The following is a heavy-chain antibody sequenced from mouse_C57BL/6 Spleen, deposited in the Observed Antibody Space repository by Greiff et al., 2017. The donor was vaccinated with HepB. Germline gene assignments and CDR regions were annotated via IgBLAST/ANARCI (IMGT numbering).Heavy chain of an antibody. D-gene: IGHD2-5*01. CDR1: GFTFSDYG. V-gene: IGHV5-17*01. CDR2: ISSGSSTI. Sequence: EVKVVESGGGLVKPGGSLKLSCAASGFTFSDYGMHWVRQAPEKGLEWVAYISSGSSTIYYADTVKGRFTISRDNAKNTLFLQMTSLRSEDTAMYYCAKIYSNYDGYFDYWGQGTTLTVSS. J-gene: IGHJ2*01. CDR3: AKIYSNYDGYFDY.